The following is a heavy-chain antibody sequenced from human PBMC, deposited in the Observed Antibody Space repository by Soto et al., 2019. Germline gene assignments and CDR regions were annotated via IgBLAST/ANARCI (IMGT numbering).Heavy chain of an antibody. J-gene: IGHJ6*01. CDR3: AKEGYYYMDV. CDR1: VGYITIANW. CDR2: IHDSGST. V-gene: IGHV4-4*02. Sequence: SEALCITCALSVGYITIANWWRWVRQPPGKGLEWIGKIHDSGSTNNSPSLKSRVAISVDKSKNQVSLRLTSVTAADTAVYYCAKEGYYYMDVWGQGTTVTVSS.